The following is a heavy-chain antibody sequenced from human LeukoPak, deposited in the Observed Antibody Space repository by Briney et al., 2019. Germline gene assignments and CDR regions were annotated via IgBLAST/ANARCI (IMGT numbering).Heavy chain of an antibody. V-gene: IGHV3-23*01. CDR3: AKAYTRSWYAAFDF. CDR2: ITDSGGAT. CDR1: GLAFTDYA. J-gene: IGHJ3*01. Sequence: QPGGSLRLSCAASGLAFTDYAISWVRQAPGKGLEWVSAITDSGGATYYADSVKGRFTISRDNSKNSIYLQMNSLRGDDTAIYYCAKAYTRSWYAAFDFWGQGTMVTISS. D-gene: IGHD6-13*01.